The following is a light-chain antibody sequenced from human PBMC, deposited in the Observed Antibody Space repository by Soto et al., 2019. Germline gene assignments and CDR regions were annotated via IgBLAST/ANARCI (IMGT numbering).Light chain of an antibody. CDR1: SSDVGTYNF. J-gene: IGLJ1*01. Sequence: QSALTQPRSVSGSPGQSVTISCTGTSSDVGTYNFVSWYQQHPGKAPKFMIYDVTKRPSGVPDRFSGSKSGNTASLTISGLQAEDEADYYCCSYVGSYTSYVFGTGTKRTVL. V-gene: IGLV2-11*01. CDR2: DVT. CDR3: CSYVGSYTSYV.